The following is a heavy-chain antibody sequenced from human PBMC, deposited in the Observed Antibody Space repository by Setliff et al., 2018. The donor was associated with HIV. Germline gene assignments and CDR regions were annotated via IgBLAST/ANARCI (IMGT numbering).Heavy chain of an antibody. J-gene: IGHJ4*02. D-gene: IGHD3-22*01. CDR1: GYSFTGYW. CDR2: IYPGDSDT. CDR3: ARTGYYDSSGYYYFDY. V-gene: IGHV5-51*01. Sequence: PGESLKISCKGSGYSFTGYWIGWVRQMPGKGLEWMGIIYPGDSDTRYSPSFQGQVTISADKSISTAYLQWSSLKASDTAMYYCARTGYYDSSGYYYFDYWGQGTLVTVSS.